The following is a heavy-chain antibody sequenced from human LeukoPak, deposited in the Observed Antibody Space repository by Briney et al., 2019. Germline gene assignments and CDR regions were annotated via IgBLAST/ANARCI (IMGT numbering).Heavy chain of an antibody. J-gene: IGHJ4*02. CDR3: ARSPIAALYFDF. Sequence: GASVKGSCKGSGGTLNNYALSWVRQAPGQGLEWMGGIIPISGTANYAQNFQGRVTITTDESTDTAYMELSSLRPEDTAVYYCARSPIAALYFDFWGQGTLVTVSS. CDR1: GGTLNNYA. D-gene: IGHD6-13*01. CDR2: IIPISGTA. V-gene: IGHV1-69*05.